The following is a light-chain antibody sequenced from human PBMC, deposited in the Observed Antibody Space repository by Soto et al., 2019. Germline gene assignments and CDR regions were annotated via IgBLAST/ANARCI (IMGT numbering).Light chain of an antibody. CDR3: AAWDDSLNILV. V-gene: IGLV1-44*01. Sequence: QPVLTQPPSASGSPGQTVTISCSGSSCNIGSNSVNWYHQLPGTTPQRLIYSNNQRPSGVPDRLSCSKSVTTAALPTSGLQSEDDGDYYCAAWDDSLNILVFGGGTKLTVL. CDR1: SCNIGSNS. J-gene: IGLJ2*01. CDR2: SNN.